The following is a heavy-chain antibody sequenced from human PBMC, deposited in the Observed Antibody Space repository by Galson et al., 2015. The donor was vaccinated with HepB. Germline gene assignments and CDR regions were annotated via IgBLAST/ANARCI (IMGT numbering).Heavy chain of an antibody. CDR1: GFTFSSYA. J-gene: IGHJ2*01. Sequence: SLRLSCAASGFTFSSYAMHWVRQAPGKGLEWVAVISYDGSTKYYADSVKGRFTISRDNSKNTLYLQMNSLRAEDTAVYYSARVPGADTAMVTLWDWYFDLWFRVTLFTVSS. V-gene: IGHV3-30-3*01. CDR2: ISYDGSTK. D-gene: IGHD5-18*01. CDR3: ARVPGADTAMVTLWDWYFDL.